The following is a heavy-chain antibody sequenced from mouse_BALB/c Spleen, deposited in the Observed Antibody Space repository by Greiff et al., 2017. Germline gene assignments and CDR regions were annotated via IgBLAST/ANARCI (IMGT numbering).Heavy chain of an antibody. CDR2: ISSGSSTI. J-gene: IGHJ3*01. CDR1: GFTFSSFG. D-gene: IGHD4-1*01. CDR3: ASANWAWFAY. V-gene: IGHV5-17*02. Sequence: EVKLMESGGGLVQPGGSRKLSCAASGFTFSSFGMHWVRQAPEKGLEWVAYISSGSSTIYYADTVKGRFTISRDNPKNTLFLQRTSLRSEDTAMYYCASANWAWFAYWGQGTLVTVSA.